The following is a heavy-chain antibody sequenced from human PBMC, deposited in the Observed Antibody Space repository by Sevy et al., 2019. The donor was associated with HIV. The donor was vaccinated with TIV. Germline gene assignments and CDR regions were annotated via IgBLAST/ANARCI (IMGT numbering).Heavy chain of an antibody. CDR2: IKSKTDGGTS. D-gene: IGHD3-10*01. CDR3: TTGLLTMVRGSSGYMDV. Sequence: GGSLRLSCAASGFTFSNAWMSWVRQAPGKGLEWVGRIKSKTDGGTSDYAAPVKGRFTISRDDSKNTLYLQMNSLKTEDTAVYYCTTGLLTMVRGSSGYMDVWGKGTTVTVSS. V-gene: IGHV3-15*01. J-gene: IGHJ6*03. CDR1: GFTFSNAW.